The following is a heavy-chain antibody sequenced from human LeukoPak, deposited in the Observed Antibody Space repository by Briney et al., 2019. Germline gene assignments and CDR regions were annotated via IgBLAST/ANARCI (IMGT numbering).Heavy chain of an antibody. CDR1: GFTFSSYG. CDR2: ISYDGSNK. Sequence: GGSLRLSCAASGFTFSSYGMHWVRQAPGKGLEWVSVISYDGSNKYYADSVKGRFTISRDNSKNTLYLQMNSLRAEDTAVYYCAKETTAAGFPPDYWGQGTLVTVSS. CDR3: AKETTAAGFPPDY. V-gene: IGHV3-30*18. D-gene: IGHD6-13*01. J-gene: IGHJ4*02.